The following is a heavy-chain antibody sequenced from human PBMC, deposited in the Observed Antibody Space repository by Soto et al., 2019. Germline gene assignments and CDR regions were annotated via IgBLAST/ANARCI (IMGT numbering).Heavy chain of an antibody. J-gene: IGHJ6*02. D-gene: IGHD2-15*01. V-gene: IGHV1-69*13. Sequence: ASVKVSCKASGGTFSSYALRWVRQAPGQRLEWMRGIIPIFGTANYAQKFQGRVTITADESTSTAYMELSSLRSEDTAVYYCARDGVLRDIVVAPYYYYYGMDVWGQGTTVTVSS. CDR2: IIPIFGTA. CDR1: GGTFSSYA. CDR3: ARDGVLRDIVVAPYYYYYGMDV.